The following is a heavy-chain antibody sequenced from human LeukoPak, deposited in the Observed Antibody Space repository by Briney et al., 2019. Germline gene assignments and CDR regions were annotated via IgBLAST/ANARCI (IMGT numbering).Heavy chain of an antibody. Sequence: GGSLRLSCAASGFSFEAYGMYWVRQAPGKGLEWVSGITWNSDDMAYADSVKGRFTISRDNAKNCLYLQMNSLTVEDTALYYCTRVTSWRTGFDYWGQGTLDTVSS. CDR1: GFSFEAYG. CDR2: ITWNSDDM. D-gene: IGHD1-1*01. V-gene: IGHV3-9*01. CDR3: TRVTSWRTGFDY. J-gene: IGHJ4*02.